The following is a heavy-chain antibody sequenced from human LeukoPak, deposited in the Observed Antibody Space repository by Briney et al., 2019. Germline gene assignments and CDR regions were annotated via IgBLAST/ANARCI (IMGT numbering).Heavy chain of an antibody. D-gene: IGHD3-22*01. J-gene: IGHJ4*01. Sequence: GGSLRLSCAASGFTFSSYAMSWVRQAPGKGLEWVSAISGSGGSTYYADSVKGRFTISRDNSKNTPYLQMNSLRAEDTAVYYCANREYYYDSSGYYYDYWGQGTLVTVSS. CDR3: ANREYYYDSSGYYYDY. V-gene: IGHV3-23*01. CDR1: GFTFSSYA. CDR2: ISGSGGST.